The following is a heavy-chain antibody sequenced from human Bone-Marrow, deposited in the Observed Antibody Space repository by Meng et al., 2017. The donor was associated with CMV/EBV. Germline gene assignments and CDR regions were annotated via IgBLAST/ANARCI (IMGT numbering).Heavy chain of an antibody. CDR3: ARQYGLRNYYGMDV. CDR1: GFTFSSYG. CDR2: IRYDGSNK. Sequence: GESLKISCAASGFTFSSYGMHWVRQAPGKGLEWVAFIRYDGSNKYYADSVKGRFTISRDNAKNSLYLQMNSLRAEDTAVYYCARQYGLRNYYGMDVWGQGTTVTVSS. V-gene: IGHV3-30*02. J-gene: IGHJ6*02. D-gene: IGHD4-17*01.